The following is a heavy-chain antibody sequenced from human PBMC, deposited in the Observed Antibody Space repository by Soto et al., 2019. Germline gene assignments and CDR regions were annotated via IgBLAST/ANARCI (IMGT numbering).Heavy chain of an antibody. Sequence: AGVPLRVPCGAAGVTFGGYGMNWVRQAPGKGLEWVSYISSSSSTIYYADSVKGRFTISRDNSKNTLFLQMNSLRAEDTAVYYCAKNVVDRGVDFWGQGTLVTVSS. CDR2: ISSSSSTI. J-gene: IGHJ4*02. CDR3: AKNVVDRGVDF. V-gene: IGHV3-48*04. CDR1: GVTFGGYG. D-gene: IGHD3-16*02.